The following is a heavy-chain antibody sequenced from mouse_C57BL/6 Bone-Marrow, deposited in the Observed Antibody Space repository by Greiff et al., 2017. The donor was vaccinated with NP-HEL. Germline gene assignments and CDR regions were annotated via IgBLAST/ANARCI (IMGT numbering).Heavy chain of an antibody. D-gene: IGHD2-4*01. J-gene: IGHJ4*01. CDR2: INPNNGGN. Sequence: VQLQQSGPELVKPGASVKISCKASGYTFTDYYMNWVKQSPGKSLEWIGDINPNNGGNSYNQKFKGKATLTVDKSYSTAYMELRSLASEDSAVYDCARATYYDYDGGMDFWGQGTSVTVSS. CDR1: GYTFTDYY. V-gene: IGHV1-26*01. CDR3: ARATYYDYDGGMDF.